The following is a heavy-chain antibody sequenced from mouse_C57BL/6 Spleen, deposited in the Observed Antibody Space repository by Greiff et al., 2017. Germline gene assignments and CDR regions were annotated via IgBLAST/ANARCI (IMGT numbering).Heavy chain of an antibody. CDR3: ARIMVTTNYYAMDY. CDR1: GFSLTSYG. D-gene: IGHD2-2*01. Sequence: VQLQQSGPGLVQPSQSLSITCTVSGFSLTSYGVHWVRQSPGKGLEWLGVIWSGGSTDYNAAFISRLSISKDNSKSQVFFKMNSLQADDTAIYYCARIMVTTNYYAMDYWGQGTSVTVSS. CDR2: IWSGGST. J-gene: IGHJ4*01. V-gene: IGHV2-2*01.